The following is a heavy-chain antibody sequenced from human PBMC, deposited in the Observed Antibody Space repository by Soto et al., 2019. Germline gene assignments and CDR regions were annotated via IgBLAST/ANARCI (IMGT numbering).Heavy chain of an antibody. CDR1: GGSFSGYY. V-gene: IGHV4-59*01. Sequence: PSETLSLTCAVYGGSFSGYYWNWIRQSPGKGLEWIGYIYSSGSTHYNPSLQNRVTISIDTSKNQVSPKVNSVTAADTAVYYCARDHPHSYGVYYFDYWGQGTPVTVSS. CDR3: ARDHPHSYGVYYFDY. CDR2: IYSSGST. D-gene: IGHD5-18*01. J-gene: IGHJ4*02.